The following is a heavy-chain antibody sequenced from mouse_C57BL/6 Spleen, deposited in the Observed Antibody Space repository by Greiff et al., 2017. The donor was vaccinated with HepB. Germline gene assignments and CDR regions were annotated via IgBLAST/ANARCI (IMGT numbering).Heavy chain of an antibody. CDR2: IHPNSGST. V-gene: IGHV1-64*01. CDR3: ARWDDYDWYFDV. CDR1: GYTFTSYW. D-gene: IGHD2-4*01. Sequence: VQLKESGAELVKPGASVKLSCKASGYTFTSYWMHWVKQRPGQGLEWIGMIHPNSGSTNYNEKFKSKATLTVDKSSSTAYMQLSSLTSEDSAVYYCARWDDYDWYFDVWGTGTTVTVSS. J-gene: IGHJ1*03.